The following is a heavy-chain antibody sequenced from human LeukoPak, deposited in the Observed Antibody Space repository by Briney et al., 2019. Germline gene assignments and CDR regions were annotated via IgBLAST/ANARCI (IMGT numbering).Heavy chain of an antibody. CDR1: GYTFTSYD. V-gene: IGHV1-8*01. CDR3: ARGEWLANAFDI. J-gene: IGHJ3*02. D-gene: IGHD6-19*01. Sequence: ASVKVSCKASGYTFTSYDINWVRQATGQGLEWMGWMNPNSGNTGYAQKFQGRVTMTRNTSISTAYMEPSSLRSEDTAVYYCARGEWLANAFDIWGQGTMVTVSS. CDR2: MNPNSGNT.